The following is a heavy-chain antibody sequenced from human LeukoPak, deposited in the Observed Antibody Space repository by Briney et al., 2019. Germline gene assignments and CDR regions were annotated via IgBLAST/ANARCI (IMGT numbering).Heavy chain of an antibody. CDR3: VRDRSTFDC. D-gene: IGHD1-1*01. CDR2: INPNSGDT. Sequence: GASVKVSCKASGYTFTGYYIHWVRQAPGQGLEWMGWINPNSGDTNYAQKFQGRVTMTRDTSISTAYMDLSSLRSDDTAVYYCVRDRSTFDCWGQGTLVTVSS. V-gene: IGHV1-2*02. J-gene: IGHJ4*02. CDR1: GYTFTGYY.